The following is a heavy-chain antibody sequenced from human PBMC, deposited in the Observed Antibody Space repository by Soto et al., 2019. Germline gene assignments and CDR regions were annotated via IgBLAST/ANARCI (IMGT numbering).Heavy chain of an antibody. CDR2: ITGSADNT. Sequence: GGSLRLSCAASGFAFNNYAMSWVRQAPGKGLEWVSSITGSADNTYYADSVKGRFTISRDNSKNTLYLQVNSLRADDTAVYYCAKHATRGLFHYWGQGTLVTVSS. D-gene: IGHD2-15*01. CDR1: GFAFNNYA. CDR3: AKHATRGLFHY. V-gene: IGHV3-23*01. J-gene: IGHJ4*02.